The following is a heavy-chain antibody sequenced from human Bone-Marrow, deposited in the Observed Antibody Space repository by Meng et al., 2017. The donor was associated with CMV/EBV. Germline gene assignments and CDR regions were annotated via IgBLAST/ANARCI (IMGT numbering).Heavy chain of an antibody. V-gene: IGHV1-69*05. Sequence: GGSLRLSCKASGGTFSSYAISWVRQAPGQGLEWMGGIIPIFGTANYAQKFQGRVTITTDESTSTAYMELSSLRSEDTAVYYCASIGSDNWRKGGLDYWGQGTLVTVSS. J-gene: IGHJ4*02. CDR2: IIPIFGTA. CDR1: GGTFSSYA. CDR3: ASIGSDNWRKGGLDY. D-gene: IGHD1-20*01.